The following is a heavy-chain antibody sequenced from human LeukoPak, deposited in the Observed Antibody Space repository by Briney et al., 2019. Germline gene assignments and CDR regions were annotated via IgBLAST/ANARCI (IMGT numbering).Heavy chain of an antibody. J-gene: IGHJ3*02. Sequence: SETLSLTCTVSGGSISSHYWSWIRQPPGKGLEWIGYIYYSGSTNYNPSLKSRVTISVDTSKNQFSLKLSSVTAADTAVYYCARRIDDYVCASLPKGDAFDIWGQGTMVTVSS. CDR2: IYYSGST. V-gene: IGHV4-59*11. CDR3: ARRIDDYVCASLPKGDAFDI. CDR1: GGSISSHY. D-gene: IGHD3-16*01.